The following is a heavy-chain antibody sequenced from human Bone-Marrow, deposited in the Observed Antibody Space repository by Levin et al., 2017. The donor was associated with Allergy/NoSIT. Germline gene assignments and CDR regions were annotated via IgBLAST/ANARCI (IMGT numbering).Heavy chain of an antibody. D-gene: IGHD2-2*01. CDR1: GFIFGDNL. CDR3: ARSTKTFD. CDR2: IRSRAHGGTI. Sequence: PGGSLRLSCTASGFIFGDNLMNWVRQAPGKGLEWVGCIRSRAHGGTIEYAASVKGRFLISRDDSKSIVYLQMNSLKTEDTAVYYCARSTKTFDWGQGTLVTVSS. J-gene: IGHJ4*02. V-gene: IGHV3-49*04.